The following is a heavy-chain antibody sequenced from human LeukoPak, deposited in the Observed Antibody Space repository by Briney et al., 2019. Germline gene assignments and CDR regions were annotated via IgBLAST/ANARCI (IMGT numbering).Heavy chain of an antibody. CDR3: ARVGQWELLRGFDY. J-gene: IGHJ4*02. CDR2: INPNSGGT. V-gene: IGHV1-2*02. Sequence: ASVKVSCKAPGYTFTAYYIHWVRQAPGQGVEWMGWINPNSGGTNYAQKFQGRVTMTRDTSISTAYMELSRLRSDDTAVYYCARVGQWELLRGFDYWGQGTLVTVSS. CDR1: GYTFTAYY. D-gene: IGHD1-26*01.